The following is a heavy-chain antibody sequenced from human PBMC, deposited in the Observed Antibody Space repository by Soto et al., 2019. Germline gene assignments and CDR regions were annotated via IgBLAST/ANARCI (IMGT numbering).Heavy chain of an antibody. CDR3: AQGHGDWGGNFLNS. CDR2: ISGSGGRI. CDR1: GVTFSSFA. D-gene: IGHD4-17*01. J-gene: IGHJ4*02. Sequence: EVQLLESGGGLVQPGGSLRLSCAASGVTFSSFAMSWVRQAPGKGLEWVSSISGSGGRIDYADPVKGRFTIARDNSKNTLFLPMNRLRAEDTAVYSCAQGHGDWGGNFLNSWGQGTLVTVSS. V-gene: IGHV3-23*01.